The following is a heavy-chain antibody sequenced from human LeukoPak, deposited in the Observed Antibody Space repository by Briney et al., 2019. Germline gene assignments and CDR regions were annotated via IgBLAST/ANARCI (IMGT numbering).Heavy chain of an antibody. CDR1: GFTFSNAW. CDR3: TKPYYYDSSGYSFDY. J-gene: IGHJ4*02. Sequence: GGSLRLSCAASGFTFSNAWMSWVRQAPGKGLEWVGRIKSKTDGGTTDYAAPVKGRFTISRDDSKNTLYLQMNSLKTEDTAVYYCTKPYYYDSSGYSFDYWGQGTLVTVSS. D-gene: IGHD3-22*01. CDR2: IKSKTDGGTT. V-gene: IGHV3-15*01.